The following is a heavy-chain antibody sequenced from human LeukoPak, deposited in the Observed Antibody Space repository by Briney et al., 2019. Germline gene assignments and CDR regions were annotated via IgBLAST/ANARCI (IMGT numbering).Heavy chain of an antibody. CDR1: RFTPGDYA. V-gene: IGHV3-49*03. Sequence: GRSLRLSCTASRFTPGDYAMSWFRQAPGKGLEWVGFIRSKAYGATTEYAASVKGRFTISRDDSKSIAYLQMNSLKTEDTAVYYWTRVYCSGGSCYRLHYWGQGTLVTVSS. J-gene: IGHJ4*02. CDR3: TRVYCSGGSCYRLHY. D-gene: IGHD2-15*01. CDR2: IRSKAYGATT.